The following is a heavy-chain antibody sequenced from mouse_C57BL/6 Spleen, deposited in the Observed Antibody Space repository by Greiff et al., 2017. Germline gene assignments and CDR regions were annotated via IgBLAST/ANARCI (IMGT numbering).Heavy chain of an antibody. CDR1: GYAFSSYW. Sequence: QESGAELVKPGASVKISCKASGYAFSSYWMNWVKQRPGKGLEWIGQIYPGDGDTNYNGKFKGKATLTADKSSSTAYMQLSSLTSEDSAVYFCARSSSPYFDVWGTGTTVTVSS. D-gene: IGHD6-1*01. CDR2: IYPGDGDT. V-gene: IGHV1-80*01. J-gene: IGHJ1*03. CDR3: ARSSSPYFDV.